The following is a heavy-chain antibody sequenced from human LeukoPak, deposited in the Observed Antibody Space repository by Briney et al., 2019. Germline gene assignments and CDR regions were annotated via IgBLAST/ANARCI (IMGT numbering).Heavy chain of an antibody. CDR2: ISSGSSSV. J-gene: IGHJ6*02. CDR1: GFIFSSYA. D-gene: IGHD4-11*01. V-gene: IGHV3-48*04. Sequence: GGSLRLSCAASGFIFSSYAMHWVRQAPGKGPEWVSYISSGSSSVYYADSVKGRFTISRDNAKNTLYLQMNTLTAEDTAVYYCTRVYVPSSDESRLHGMDVWGQGTSVTVSS. CDR3: TRVYVPSSDESRLHGMDV.